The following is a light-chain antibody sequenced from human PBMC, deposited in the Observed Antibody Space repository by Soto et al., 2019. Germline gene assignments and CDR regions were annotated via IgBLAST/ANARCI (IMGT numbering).Light chain of an antibody. V-gene: IGKV3-15*01. CDR2: GAS. J-gene: IGKJ1*01. Sequence: EIVLTQSPATLSLSPGGAATLSCRASQSVSSNLAWYQQKPGQAPRLLIYGASTRATGIPARFSGSGSGTEFTLTISSLQSEDFAVYYCQQYNNWLTWTFGQGTKVDIK. CDR3: QQYNNWLTWT. CDR1: QSVSSN.